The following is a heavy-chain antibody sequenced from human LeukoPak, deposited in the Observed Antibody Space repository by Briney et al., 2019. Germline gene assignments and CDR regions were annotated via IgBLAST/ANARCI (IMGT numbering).Heavy chain of an antibody. D-gene: IGHD6-13*01. Sequence: GGSLRLSCGASGFTFSDYNIHWVRQAPGKGLEWVAFIRYDGSNKYYADSVKGRFTISRDNSKNTLYLQMNSLRAEDTAVYYCAKDSGGSSSWYLYYYYYYGMDVWGQGTTVTVSS. J-gene: IGHJ6*02. CDR3: AKDSGGSSSWYLYYYYYYGMDV. CDR2: IRYDGSNK. V-gene: IGHV3-30*02. CDR1: GFTFSDYN.